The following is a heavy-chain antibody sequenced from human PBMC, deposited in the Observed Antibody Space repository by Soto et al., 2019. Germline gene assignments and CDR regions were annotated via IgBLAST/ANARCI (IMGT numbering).Heavy chain of an antibody. Sequence: QVQLVQSGAEVKKPGASVKVSCKASGYTFTSSDINWVRQAAGQGLERMGWMNPDSGNTGYAQKFQGRVTMARYTALSTASMELSSLRAEDTAVYYFARERSSSKRFDPWGQGNLVTVSS. CDR2: MNPDSGNT. D-gene: IGHD3-16*02. V-gene: IGHV1-8*01. CDR1: GYTFTSSD. CDR3: ARERSSSKRFDP. J-gene: IGHJ5*02.